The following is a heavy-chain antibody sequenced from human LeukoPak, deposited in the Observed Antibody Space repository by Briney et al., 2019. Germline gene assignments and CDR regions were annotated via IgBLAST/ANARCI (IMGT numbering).Heavy chain of an antibody. CDR1: GFTFSSYA. J-gene: IGHJ4*02. CDR2: ISGSGGST. V-gene: IGHV3-23*01. Sequence: GSLRLSCAASGFTFSSYAMSWVRQAPGKGLEWVSAISGSGGSTYYADSVKGRFTISRDNAKNSLYLQMNSLRAEDTAVYYCARDRYVGATTAGDSDSWGQGTLVTVSS. CDR3: ARDRYVGATTAGDSDS. D-gene: IGHD1-26*01.